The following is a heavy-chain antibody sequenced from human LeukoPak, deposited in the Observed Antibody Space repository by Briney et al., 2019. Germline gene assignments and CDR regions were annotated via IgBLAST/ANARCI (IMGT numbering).Heavy chain of an antibody. J-gene: IGHJ5*02. Sequence: GGSLRLSCAASGFSFSDYHMIWIRQPPGKGLEWVSYITFSGRTIHYADSVKGRFTISRDNARSSLYLPMNSLRAEDTAVYYCARLGSSWPNWFDPWGQGTLVTVSS. CDR2: ITFSGRTI. V-gene: IGHV3-11*01. D-gene: IGHD6-13*01. CDR3: ARLGSSWPNWFDP. CDR1: GFSFSDYH.